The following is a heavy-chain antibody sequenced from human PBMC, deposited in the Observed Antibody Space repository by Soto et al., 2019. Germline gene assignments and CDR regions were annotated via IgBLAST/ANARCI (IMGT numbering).Heavy chain of an antibody. CDR3: ATAIADDAFDI. D-gene: IGHD2-2*01. J-gene: IGHJ3*02. Sequence: ASVKVSCKASGYTFTSYAMHWVRQASGQRLEWMGWINAGNGITKYSQKFQGRVTITRDTSASTAYMELSSLRSEDTAVYYCATAIADDAFDIWGRGTMVTVSS. V-gene: IGHV1-3*01. CDR2: INAGNGIT. CDR1: GYTFTSYA.